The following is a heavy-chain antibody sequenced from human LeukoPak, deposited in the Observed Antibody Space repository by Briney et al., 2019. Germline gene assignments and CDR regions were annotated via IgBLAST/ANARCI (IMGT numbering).Heavy chain of an antibody. Sequence: SETLSLTCTVSGGSISRGGYYWNWIRQHPREGLEWIGYFYYSRTTSYNPSLKSRATISVDTSNNQFSLKLSSVTAADTAVYYCARGDYGLYFFDSWGRGTLVTVSS. CDR3: ARGDYGLYFFDS. CDR1: GGSISRGGYY. D-gene: IGHD4-17*01. J-gene: IGHJ4*02. CDR2: FYYSRTT. V-gene: IGHV4-31*03.